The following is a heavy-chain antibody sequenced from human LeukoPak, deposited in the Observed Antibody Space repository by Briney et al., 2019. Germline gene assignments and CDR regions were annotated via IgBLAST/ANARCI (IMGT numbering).Heavy chain of an antibody. D-gene: IGHD6-19*01. CDR1: GGSVSSGSYY. CDR2: IYHSGST. Sequence: SETLSLTCTVSGGSVSSGSYYWSWIRQPPGKGLEWTGYIYHSGSTNYNPSLKSRVTISVDTSKNQFSPKLSSVTAADTAVYYCARVAVAGRPVDYWGQGTLVTVSS. J-gene: IGHJ4*02. V-gene: IGHV4-61*01. CDR3: ARVAVAGRPVDY.